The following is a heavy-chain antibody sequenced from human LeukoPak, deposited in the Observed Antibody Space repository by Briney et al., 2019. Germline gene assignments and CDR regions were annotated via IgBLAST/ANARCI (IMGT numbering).Heavy chain of an antibody. CDR1: GGTFSSYA. Sequence: GSSVKVSCKASGGTFSSYAISWVRQAPGQGLEWMGGIIPIFGTANYAQKFQGRVTITADESTSTAYMELSSLRSEDTAVYYCARGKSRVITPNDAFDIWGQGTMVTVSS. CDR3: ARGKSRVITPNDAFDI. J-gene: IGHJ3*02. CDR2: IIPIFGTA. D-gene: IGHD4-23*01. V-gene: IGHV1-69*01.